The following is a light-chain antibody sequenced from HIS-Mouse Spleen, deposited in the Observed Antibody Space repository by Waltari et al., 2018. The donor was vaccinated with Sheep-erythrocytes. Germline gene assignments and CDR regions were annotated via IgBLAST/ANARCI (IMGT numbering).Light chain of an antibody. CDR2: AAS. Sequence: DIQMTQSTSSLSASEGDRVTITCRASQSISSYLNWYQQKPGKAPKLLIYAASSLQSGVPSRFSGSGSGTDFTLTISSLQPEDFATYYCQQSYSTPQFTFGPGTKVDIK. J-gene: IGKJ3*01. CDR3: QQSYSTPQFT. CDR1: QSISSY. V-gene: IGKV1-39*01.